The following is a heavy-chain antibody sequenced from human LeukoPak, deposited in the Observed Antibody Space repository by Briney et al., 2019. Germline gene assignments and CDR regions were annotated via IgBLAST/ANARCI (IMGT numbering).Heavy chain of an antibody. D-gene: IGHD2-2*01. CDR3: ARQIVVPAA. V-gene: IGHV3-30*04. Sequence: GRSLRLSCAASGFTFSSYAVHWVRQAPGKGLEWVAVISYDGSNKYYADSVKGRFTISRDNSKNTLYLQMNSLRAEDTAVYYCARQIVVPAAWGQGTLVTVSS. CDR2: ISYDGSNK. CDR1: GFTFSSYA. J-gene: IGHJ4*02.